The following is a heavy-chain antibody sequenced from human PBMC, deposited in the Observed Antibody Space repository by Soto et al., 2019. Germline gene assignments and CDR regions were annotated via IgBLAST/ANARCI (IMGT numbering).Heavy chain of an antibody. V-gene: IGHV3-23*01. CDR2: INNNGGIT. D-gene: IGHD6-19*01. CDR1: GFTFSNYA. Sequence: XGSLVLSCAASGFTFSNYAMSWVRQAAGKGLEWVSGINNNGGITHYADSVKGRFTISRDNSKNTLYLQINSLRAEDTAVYYCAQAHTSGWSSYYCYGLDVWGQGTTVTVSS. J-gene: IGHJ6*02. CDR3: AQAHTSGWSSYYCYGLDV.